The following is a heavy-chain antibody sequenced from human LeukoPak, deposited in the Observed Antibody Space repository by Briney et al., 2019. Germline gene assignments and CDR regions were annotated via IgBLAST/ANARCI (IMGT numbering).Heavy chain of an antibody. D-gene: IGHD2-21*02. J-gene: IGHJ6*02. CDR2: TSWNSGNI. V-gene: IGHV3-9*01. CDR3: AKGPPLRDYGMDV. Sequence: GGSLRLSCAASGFTFDDYAMHWVRQPPGKGLEWVSGTSWNSGNIGYAGSVKGRFTISRDNAKNSLYLQMNSLRAEDTALYYCAKGPPLRDYGMDVWGQGTTVTVSS. CDR1: GFTFDDYA.